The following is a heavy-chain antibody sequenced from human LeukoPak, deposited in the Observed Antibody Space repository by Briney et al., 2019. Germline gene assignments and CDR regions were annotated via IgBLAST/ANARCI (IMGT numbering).Heavy chain of an antibody. J-gene: IGHJ3*02. V-gene: IGHV3-21*01. CDR3: ARGSNCGADCFAPDAFDI. CDR1: GFTFSTYS. CDR2: ISSSSNYI. Sequence: GGSLRLSCAASGFTFSTYSMNWVRQAPGKGLEWVSSISSSSNYIYYADSMKGRFTISRDNAKNSLYLQMNSLRAEDTAVYYCARGSNCGADCFAPDAFDIWGQGTMVTVSS. D-gene: IGHD2-21*02.